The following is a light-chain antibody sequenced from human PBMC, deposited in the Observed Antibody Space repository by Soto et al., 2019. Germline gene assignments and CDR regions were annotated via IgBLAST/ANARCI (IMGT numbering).Light chain of an antibody. J-gene: IGLJ1*01. CDR3: ISYKTEDTFV. Sequence: QSALTQPASVSGSPGQSITISCAGTRSDIGASNSVSWYQHLPGRSPTLIIYEATNRPSGVSERFSGSKVGDTASLTISGLQADDESEYFCISYKTEDTFVFGGGTKLTVL. CDR1: RSDIGASNS. CDR2: EAT. V-gene: IGLV2-14*01.